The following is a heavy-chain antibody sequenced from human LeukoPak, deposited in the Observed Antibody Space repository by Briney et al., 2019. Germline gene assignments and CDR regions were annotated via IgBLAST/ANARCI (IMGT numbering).Heavy chain of an antibody. CDR3: ARQPRELLLPYYYYGMDV. J-gene: IGHJ6*02. CDR2: IKQDGSEK. D-gene: IGHD1-26*01. Sequence: PGGSLRLSCAASGFTFSSYWMSWVRQAPGGGLGWVANIKQDGSEKFYVGSGNGRFTISRGNATNSLYLQINSLRAEDTAVYYCARQPRELLLPYYYYGMDVWGQGTTVTGSS. CDR1: GFTFSSYW. V-gene: IGHV3-7*01.